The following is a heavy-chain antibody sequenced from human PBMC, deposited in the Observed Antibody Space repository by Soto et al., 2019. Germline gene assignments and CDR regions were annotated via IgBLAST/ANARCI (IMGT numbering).Heavy chain of an antibody. V-gene: IGHV3-73*01. CDR2: IRSKPNNYAT. CDR1: GFTFSGSA. CDR3: SRQASDFWSGKPQYYMDV. D-gene: IGHD3-3*01. Sequence: EVQLVESGGGLVQPGGSLKLSCAASGFTFSGSAMHWVRQASGKGLEWVGRIRSKPNNYATAYGASGKGRCPISRDDSKNTVYLQMNSLHTEDTAVYYCSRQASDFWSGKPQYYMDVWGKGTTVTVSS. J-gene: IGHJ6*03.